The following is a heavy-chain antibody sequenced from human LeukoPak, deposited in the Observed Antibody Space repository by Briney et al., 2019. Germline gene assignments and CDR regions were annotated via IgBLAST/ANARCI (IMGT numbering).Heavy chain of an antibody. D-gene: IGHD3-10*01. CDR1: GFTFSSYG. V-gene: IGHV3-30*02. Sequence: GGSLRLSCAASGFTFSSYGMHWVRQAPGKGLEWVAFIRYDGSNKYYADSVKGRFTISRDNSKNTLYLQMNSLRAEDTAVYYCARGHVPGSDRHWDDWGQGALVTVSS. J-gene: IGHJ4*02. CDR2: IRYDGSNK. CDR3: ARGHVPGSDRHWDD.